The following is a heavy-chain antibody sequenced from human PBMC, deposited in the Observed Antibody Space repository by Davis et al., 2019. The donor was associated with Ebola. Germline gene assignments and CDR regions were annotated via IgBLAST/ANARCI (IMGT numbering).Heavy chain of an antibody. CDR2: IIPIFGTA. J-gene: IGHJ4*02. V-gene: IGHV1-69*13. CDR3: ASTNPGYSSSWYGY. D-gene: IGHD6-13*01. CDR1: GGTFSSYA. Sequence: AASVKVSCKASGGTFSSYAISWVRQAPGQGLEWMGGIIPIFGTANYAQKFQGRVTITADESTSTAYMELSSLRSEDTAVYYCASTNPGYSSSWYGYWGQGTLVTVSS.